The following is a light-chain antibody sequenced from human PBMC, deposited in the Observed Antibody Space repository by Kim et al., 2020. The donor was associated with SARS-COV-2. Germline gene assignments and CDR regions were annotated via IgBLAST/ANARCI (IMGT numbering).Light chain of an antibody. Sequence: ASVGDRVTITCRARQTISSWLAWYQQKPGKAPKLLIYRASSLESGVPSRFSGSGSGTEFTLTISSLQPDDFATYYCQQYNSYSYTFGQGTKLEI. CDR3: QQYNSYSYT. CDR2: RAS. V-gene: IGKV1-5*03. CDR1: QTISSW. J-gene: IGKJ2*01.